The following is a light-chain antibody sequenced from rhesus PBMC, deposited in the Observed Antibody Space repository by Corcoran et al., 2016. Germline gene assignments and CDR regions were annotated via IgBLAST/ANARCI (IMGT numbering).Light chain of an antibody. J-gene: IGKJ3*01. CDR1: ENVNNS. CDR2: KAS. CDR3: QHGYGTPFT. V-gene: IGKV1-74*01. Sequence: DIQMTQSPSSLSASVGDRVTITCRARENVNNSLNWSQQKPGKAPKLLIYKASTLKSGVPSRFSGSRSGIDYTLTISSLQPEDVATYYCQHGYGTPFTFGPGTKLDIK.